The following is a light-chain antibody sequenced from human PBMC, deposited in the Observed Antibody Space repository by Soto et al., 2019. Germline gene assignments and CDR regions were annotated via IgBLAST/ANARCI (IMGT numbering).Light chain of an antibody. J-gene: IGKJ4*01. CDR2: GAS. Sequence: EMVLTQSPGTLSLSPGERATLSCRASQSVTSSYLACYQQKPGQAPRLLIYGASSRATGIPDKFSGSGSGTDFTLTISRLEPEDFAVYYCQQYGSSPLTFGGGTKVEIK. CDR1: QSVTSSY. V-gene: IGKV3-20*01. CDR3: QQYGSSPLT.